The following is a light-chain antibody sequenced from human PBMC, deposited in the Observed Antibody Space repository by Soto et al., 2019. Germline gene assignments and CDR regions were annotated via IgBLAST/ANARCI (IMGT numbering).Light chain of an antibody. CDR2: KAS. Sequence: DIQMTQSPSTLSGSVGDRVTITCRASQTISSWLAWYQQKPGKAPKLLIYKASTLKSGVPSRFSGSGSGTEFTLTISRLEPEDFAVYYCQQYNNWPQTFGQGTKVDI. CDR3: QQYNNWPQT. V-gene: IGKV1-5*03. CDR1: QTISSW. J-gene: IGKJ1*01.